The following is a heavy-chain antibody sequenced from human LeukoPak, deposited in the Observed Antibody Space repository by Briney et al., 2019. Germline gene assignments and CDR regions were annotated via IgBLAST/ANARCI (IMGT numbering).Heavy chain of an antibody. CDR2: ISSSNGYT. CDR1: GFTFSDYY. Sequence: AGRSLRLSCAASGFTFSDYYMSWIRQAPGKGLEWVSYISSSNGYTNYADSVKGRFTISRDNAKNSLYLQMNSLRAEDTAVYYCAHLGYDILTGYYNWGQGTLVFVSS. V-gene: IGHV3-11*03. D-gene: IGHD3-9*01. CDR3: AHLGYDILTGYYN. J-gene: IGHJ4*02.